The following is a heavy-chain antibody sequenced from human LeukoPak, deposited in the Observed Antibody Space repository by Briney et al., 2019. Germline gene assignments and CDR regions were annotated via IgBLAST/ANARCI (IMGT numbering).Heavy chain of an antibody. V-gene: IGHV1-69*05. D-gene: IGHD5-18*01. CDR3: ARDEYSYGLGDAFDI. CDR2: IIPIFGTA. CDR1: GYTFTSYD. Sequence: SVKVSCKASGYTFTSYDINWVRQATGQGLEWMGRIIPIFGTANYAQKFQGRVTITTDESTSTAYMELSSLRSEDTAVYYCARDEYSYGLGDAFDIWGQGTMVTVSS. J-gene: IGHJ3*02.